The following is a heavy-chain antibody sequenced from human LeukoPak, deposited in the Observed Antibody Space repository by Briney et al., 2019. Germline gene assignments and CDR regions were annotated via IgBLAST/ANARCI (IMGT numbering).Heavy chain of an antibody. J-gene: IGHJ3*02. CDR2: IKSSGSTI. D-gene: IGHD3-10*01. CDR3: TRDRDIFDI. Sequence: PGGSLRLSCAASGFTFSTYSMNCVRQAPGKGLEWISYIKSSGSTIYYADSVRGRFTISRDNAKNSLSLQMNSLRDEDTAVYYCTRDRDIFDIWGQGTMVTVSS. CDR1: GFTFSTYS. V-gene: IGHV3-48*02.